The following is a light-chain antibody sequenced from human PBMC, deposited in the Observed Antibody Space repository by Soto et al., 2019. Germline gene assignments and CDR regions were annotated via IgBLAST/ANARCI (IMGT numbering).Light chain of an antibody. CDR3: CSYTTSGTRV. J-gene: IGLJ3*02. CDR1: NRDVGGYNY. CDR2: EVT. Sequence: QSALTQPASVSGSPGQSITISCTGTNRDVGGYNYVSWYQQHPGKAPKLMMYEVTNRPSGISNRFSGSKSGNTASLTISGLQAEDEADYYCCSYTTSGTRVFGGGTKLTVL. V-gene: IGLV2-14*01.